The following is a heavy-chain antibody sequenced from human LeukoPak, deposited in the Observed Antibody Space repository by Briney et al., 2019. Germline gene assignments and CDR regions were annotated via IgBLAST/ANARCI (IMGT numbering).Heavy chain of an antibody. CDR1: GYSISSGYY. Sequence: NASETLSLTCTVSGYSISSGYYWGWIRQPPGKGLEWIGRIYHSGSTYYNPSLKSRVTISVDTSKNQFSLKLSSVTAADTAVYYCARYGVAMDDAFDIWGQGTMVTVSS. V-gene: IGHV4-38-2*02. J-gene: IGHJ3*02. CDR2: IYHSGST. D-gene: IGHD3-3*01. CDR3: ARYGVAMDDAFDI.